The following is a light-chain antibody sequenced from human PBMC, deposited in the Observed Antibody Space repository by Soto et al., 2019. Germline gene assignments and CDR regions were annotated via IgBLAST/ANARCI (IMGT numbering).Light chain of an antibody. J-gene: IGLJ1*01. CDR3: TSHTSRSTYI. Sequence: QSVLTQPASVSGSPGQSITISCTGTSSDVGGYNYVSWYQQHPGKVPKLMIYDVSNRPSGVSNRFSGSKSGNTASLTISGLQVEDESDYYCTSHTSRSTYIFGTGTKVTVL. CDR2: DVS. V-gene: IGLV2-14*01. CDR1: SSDVGGYNY.